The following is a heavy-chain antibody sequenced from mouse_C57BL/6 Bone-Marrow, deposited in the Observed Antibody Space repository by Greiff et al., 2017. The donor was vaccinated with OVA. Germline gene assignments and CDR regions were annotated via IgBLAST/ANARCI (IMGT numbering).Heavy chain of an antibody. J-gene: IGHJ4*01. Sequence: EVKLQESVAELVRPGASVKLSCTASGFNIKNTYMHWVKQRPEQGLEWIGRIDPANGNTKYAPKFQGKATITADTSSNTAYLQLSSLTSEDTAIYYCAMTTVVALPAMDYWGQGTSVTVSS. CDR3: AMTTVVALPAMDY. CDR1: GFNIKNTY. D-gene: IGHD1-1*01. CDR2: IDPANGNT. V-gene: IGHV14-3*01.